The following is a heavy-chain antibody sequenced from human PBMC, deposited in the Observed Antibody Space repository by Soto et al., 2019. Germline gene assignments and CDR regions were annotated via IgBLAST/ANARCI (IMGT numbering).Heavy chain of an antibody. D-gene: IGHD2-2*01. J-gene: IGHJ6*02. CDR1: RVAFSKFI. Sequence: QAQLEQSGGEVKKPGSSVKVSCKASRVAFSKFIVTWVRQAPGVGLEWVGGIIPVFGTANYAQKFQGRVTITADESTSTSYMEVNNLRSEVTAVYYCAKVRYSSPMGYYYGMDVWGQGTTVTVSS. CDR2: IIPVFGTA. V-gene: IGHV1-69*01. CDR3: AKVRYSSPMGYYYGMDV.